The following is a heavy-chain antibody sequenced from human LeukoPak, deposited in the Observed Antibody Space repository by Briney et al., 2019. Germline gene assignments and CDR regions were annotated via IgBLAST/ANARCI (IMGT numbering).Heavy chain of an antibody. CDR3: ARETDSTLFDY. J-gene: IGHJ4*02. V-gene: IGHV3-48*03. Sequence: GGSLRLSCAASGFTFSSYEMNWVRQAPGKGLEWVSYISSSGRTIYYADSVKGRFTISRDNAKNSLYLQMNSLRAEDTAVYYCARETDSTLFDYWGQGTLVTVSS. CDR2: ISSSGRTI. CDR1: GFTFSSYE. D-gene: IGHD2-2*01.